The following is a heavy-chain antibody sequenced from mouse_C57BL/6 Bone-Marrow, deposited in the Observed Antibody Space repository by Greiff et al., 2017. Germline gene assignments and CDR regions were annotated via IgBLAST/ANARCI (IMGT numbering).Heavy chain of an antibody. V-gene: IGHV1-81*01. J-gene: IGHJ2*01. D-gene: IGHD3-1*01. Sequence: VQLQESGAELARPGASVKLSCKASGYTFTSYGISWVKQRTGQGLEWIGEIYPRSGNTYYNEKFKGKDTLTADKSSRTAYMELRSLTAEDSAVYFCARRAGYWGQGTTVTVSA. CDR1: GYTFTSYG. CDR2: IYPRSGNT. CDR3: ARRAGY.